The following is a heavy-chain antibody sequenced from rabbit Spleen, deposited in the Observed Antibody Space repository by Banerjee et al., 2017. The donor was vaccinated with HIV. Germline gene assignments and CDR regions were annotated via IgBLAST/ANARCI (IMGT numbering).Heavy chain of an antibody. CDR3: ARDESSRGWYFDL. V-gene: IGHV1S47*01. J-gene: IGHJ4*01. D-gene: IGHD1-1*01. CDR1: GFDFSAFG. CDR2: IDLIFGST. Sequence: QEQLVESGGGLVQPGGSLTLSCKASGFDFSAFGMSWVRQAPGKGLEWIGYIDLIFGSTYYATWANGRFTISSHNAQNTLYLQLNSLTAADTATYFCARDESSRGWYFDLWGPGTLVTVS.